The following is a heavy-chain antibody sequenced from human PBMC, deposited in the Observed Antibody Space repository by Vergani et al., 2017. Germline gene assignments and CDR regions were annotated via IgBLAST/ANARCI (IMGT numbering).Heavy chain of an antibody. CDR3: ARHDSGHYDSSYYGLDV. CDR1: GCSISSSSHF. V-gene: IGHV4-39*01. D-gene: IGHD3-16*01. Sequence: QLQLHKSGPGLVKPSETLSLTCTLSGCSISSSSHFWGWLRQTPGKGLEWIGSIYYSGSTYYNPSLKSRVSISVDTSKIQFSLKLSSVTAADSAVYYCARHDSGHYDSSYYGLDVWGQGTTVTVSS. J-gene: IGHJ6*02. CDR2: IYYSGST.